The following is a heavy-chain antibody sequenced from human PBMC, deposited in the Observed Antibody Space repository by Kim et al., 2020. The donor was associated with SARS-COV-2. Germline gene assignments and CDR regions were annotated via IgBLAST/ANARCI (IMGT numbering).Heavy chain of an antibody. CDR1: GFTFSSYG. Sequence: GGSLRLSCAASGFTFSSYGMHWVRQAPGKGLEWEAVISYDGSNKNYVDSVKGRFTISRDNSKNTLYLQMNSLRAEDTAVYYCARDIASYSSGWIYDYYV. J-gene: IGHJ6*01. CDR3: ARDIASYSSGWIYDYYV. CDR2: ISYDGSNK. D-gene: IGHD6-19*01. V-gene: IGHV3-30*04.